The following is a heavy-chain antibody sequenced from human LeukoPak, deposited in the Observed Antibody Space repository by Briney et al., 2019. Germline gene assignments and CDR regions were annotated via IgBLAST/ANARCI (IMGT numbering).Heavy chain of an antibody. J-gene: IGHJ4*02. D-gene: IGHD2-15*01. CDR1: GYTFTSYG. CDR2: ISAYNGNT. V-gene: IGHV1-18*01. Sequence: ASVKVSCKASGYTFTSYGISWVRQAPGQGLEWMGWISAYNGNTNYAQKLQGRVTMTTDTSTSTAYMELRSLRSDDTAVYYCARDYRPSYCSGGSCPYYYFDYWGQGTLVTVSS. CDR3: ARDYRPSYCSGGSCPYYYFDY.